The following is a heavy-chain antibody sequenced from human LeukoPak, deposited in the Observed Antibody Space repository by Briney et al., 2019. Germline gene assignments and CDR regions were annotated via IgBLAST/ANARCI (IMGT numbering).Heavy chain of an antibody. Sequence: PSETLSLTCTVSGGSISSYYWSWIRQPPGKGLEWIGYIYYSGSTNYNPSLKSRVTISVDTSKNQFSLKLSSVTAADTAVYYCARRGYCSSTSCYKYNYYMDVWGKGTTVTVSS. J-gene: IGHJ6*03. CDR2: IYYSGST. CDR1: GGSISSYY. CDR3: ARRGYCSSTSCYKYNYYMDV. D-gene: IGHD2-2*01. V-gene: IGHV4-59*12.